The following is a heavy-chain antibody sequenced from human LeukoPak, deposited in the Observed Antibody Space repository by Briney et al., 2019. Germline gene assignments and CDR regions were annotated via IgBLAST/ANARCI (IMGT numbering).Heavy chain of an antibody. CDR3: ARDHDSSGYYYD. Sequence: ASVKVSCKASGYTFTSYDINWVRQATGQGLEWMGWISAYNGNTNYAQKLQGRVTMTTDTSTSTAYMELRSLRSDDTAVYYCARDHDSSGYYYDWGQGTLVTVSS. D-gene: IGHD3-22*01. CDR2: ISAYNGNT. J-gene: IGHJ4*02. V-gene: IGHV1-18*01. CDR1: GYTFTSYD.